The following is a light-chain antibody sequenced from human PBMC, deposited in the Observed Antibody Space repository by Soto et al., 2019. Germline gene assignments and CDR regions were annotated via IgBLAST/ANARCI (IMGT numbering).Light chain of an antibody. CDR3: QQLNNYFPLT. CDR2: AAS. CDR1: QGISSY. J-gene: IGKJ4*01. Sequence: DIQLTQSPSFLSASVGDRVTITCRASQGISSYLAWYQQKPGKAPKLLIYAASTLQSGVPSRFSGSGSGTEFTLTISSLQPEDFATYYCQQLNNYFPLTFGGGTRVEIK. V-gene: IGKV1-9*01.